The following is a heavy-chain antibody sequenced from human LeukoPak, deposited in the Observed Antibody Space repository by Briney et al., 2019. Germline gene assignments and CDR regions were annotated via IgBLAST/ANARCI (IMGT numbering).Heavy chain of an antibody. V-gene: IGHV3-23*01. CDR2: ISGSGGST. D-gene: IGHD4-11*01. CDR1: GFTFSTYA. J-gene: IGHJ4*02. Sequence: GGSLRLSCAASGFTFSTYAMSWVRQAPGKGLEWVSLISGSGGSTYYADSVKGRFTISRDNGKNTLSLQMNSLRAEDTAPHYCAKERLTTTTFDSWGRGTLVTVSS. CDR3: AKERLTTTTFDS.